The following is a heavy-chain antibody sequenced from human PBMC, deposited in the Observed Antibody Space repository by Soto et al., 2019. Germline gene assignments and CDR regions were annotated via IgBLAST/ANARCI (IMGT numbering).Heavy chain of an antibody. Sequence: GSVPTLVNPTQTLTLACSFSGFSLTTSGVGVAWIRQSPGKVLEWLALIYWDDDTRYSPSLRTRLTITKHISENQVVLTMTNLKPMDTGTYYCARSVGPLDFRGPGTLVTVSS. J-gene: IGHJ4*02. V-gene: IGHV2-5*02. CDR3: ARSVGPLDF. D-gene: IGHD1-26*01. CDR2: IYWDDDT. CDR1: GFSLTTSGVG.